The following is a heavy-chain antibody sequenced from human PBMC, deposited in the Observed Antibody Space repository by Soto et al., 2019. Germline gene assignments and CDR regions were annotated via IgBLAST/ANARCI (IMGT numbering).Heavy chain of an antibody. V-gene: IGHV4-4*02. CDR3: ARDGSGKHLTYGYMDV. J-gene: IGHJ6*03. Sequence: QVQLQESGPGLVKPSGTLSLTCAVSSGSISSSNWWSWVRQPPGKGLGWIGEIYHSGSTNYNPSLKSRVTTSVDKSKNQFSLKLSSVTAADTAVYYCARDGSGKHLTYGYMDVWGKGTTVTVSS. CDR1: SGSISSSNW. CDR2: IYHSGST. D-gene: IGHD3-10*01.